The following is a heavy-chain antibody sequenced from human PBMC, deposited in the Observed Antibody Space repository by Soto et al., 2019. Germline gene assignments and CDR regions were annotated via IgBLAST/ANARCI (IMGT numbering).Heavy chain of an antibody. CDR1: GGTFSSYT. CDR3: ARAYGSGSRPFDY. CDR2: IIPILSMS. Sequence: QVQLVQSGAAVKNPGSSVRVSCKASGGTFSSYTLNWVRQAPGQGLEWMGRIIPILSMSTYAQKFQGRVSIIADKSTTTADMTLSSLRSDDTAIYYCARAYGSGSRPFDYWGQGTLVTVSS. J-gene: IGHJ4*02. V-gene: IGHV1-69*02. D-gene: IGHD3-10*01.